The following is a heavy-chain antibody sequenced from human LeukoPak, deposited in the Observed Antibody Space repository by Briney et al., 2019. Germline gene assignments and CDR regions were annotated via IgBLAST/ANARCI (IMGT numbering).Heavy chain of an antibody. D-gene: IGHD6-19*01. CDR2: ISGSGGST. V-gene: IGHV3-23*01. Sequence: PGGSLRLSCAASGFNFSSYAMSWVRQAPGKGLEWVSAISGSGGSTYYADSVKGRFTISRDNSKNTLYLQMNSLRAEDTAVYYCAKCGGWSQYYFDYWGQGTLVTVSS. CDR3: AKCGGWSQYYFDY. CDR1: GFNFSSYA. J-gene: IGHJ4*02.